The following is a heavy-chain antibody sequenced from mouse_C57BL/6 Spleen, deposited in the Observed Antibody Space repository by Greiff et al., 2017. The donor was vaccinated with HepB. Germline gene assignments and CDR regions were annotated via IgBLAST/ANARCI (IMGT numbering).Heavy chain of an antibody. CDR1: GFNIKDYY. Sequence: VQLQQSGAELVKPGASVKLSCTASGFNIKDYYMHWVKQRTEQGLEWIGRIDPEDGETKYAPKFQGKATITADTSPNTAYLQLSSLTSEDTAVYYWARSQFITTVVATDWGQGTSVTVSS. CDR2: IDPEDGET. D-gene: IGHD1-1*01. CDR3: ARSQFITTVVATD. V-gene: IGHV14-2*01. J-gene: IGHJ4*01.